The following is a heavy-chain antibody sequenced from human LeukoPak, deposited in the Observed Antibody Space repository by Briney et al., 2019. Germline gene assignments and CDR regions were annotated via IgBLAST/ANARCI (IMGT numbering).Heavy chain of an antibody. CDR1: GFTFRSYA. D-gene: IGHD4-23*01. CDR3: AKAPGFTVVTSFGW. J-gene: IGHJ4*02. CDR2: ISGSGDGT. V-gene: IGHV3-23*01. Sequence: PGGSLSLSCEASGFTFRSYAMNWVRQAPGRGLEWVSVISGSGDGTHYADSVKGRFTISRDNSKNTLYLQMNSLRVEDTAVYSCAKAPGFTVVTSFGWWGQGTLVTVSS.